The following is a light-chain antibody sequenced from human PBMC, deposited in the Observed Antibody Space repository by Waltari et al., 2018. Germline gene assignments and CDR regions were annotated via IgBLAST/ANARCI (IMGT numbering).Light chain of an antibody. Sequence: EIVLTQSPGTLSLSPGERATLSCRASQSVSSSYLAWYQQKPGQAPRLLIYGASSRATGLPDRCSGSGSGTDFTLTISRLEPEDFAVYYCQQYGSSLPYTFGQGTKLEIK. CDR3: QQYGSSLPYT. CDR1: QSVSSSY. J-gene: IGKJ2*01. V-gene: IGKV3-20*01. CDR2: GAS.